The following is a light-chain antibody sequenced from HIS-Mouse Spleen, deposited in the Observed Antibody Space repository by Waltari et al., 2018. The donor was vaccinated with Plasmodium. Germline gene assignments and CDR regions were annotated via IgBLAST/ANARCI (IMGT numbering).Light chain of an antibody. CDR1: ALPKKY. V-gene: IGLV3-10*01. CDR3: YSTDSSGNHRV. Sequence: SYELTQPPSVSVSPGQTARITCSGDALPKKYAYWYQQQSVQAPVLVLYEDSKRPSGIPERISGSSSGTMATVTISGAQGEDEADYYCYSTDSSGNHRVFGGGTKLTVL. CDR2: EDS. J-gene: IGLJ3*02.